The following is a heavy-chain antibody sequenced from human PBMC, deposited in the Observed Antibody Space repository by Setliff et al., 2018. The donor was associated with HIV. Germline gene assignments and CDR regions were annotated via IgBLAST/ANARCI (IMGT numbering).Heavy chain of an antibody. Sequence: PGGSLRLSCAASGFTFSNYAMSWVRQAPGKGLEWVSGISGSAGTTYYADSVKGRFTISRDNSKNTLYLQMNSLKTEDTAVYYCTTTPDIVATTTVLGLVDYWGQGTLVTVSS. CDR1: GFTFSNYA. CDR2: ISGSAGTT. J-gene: IGHJ4*02. V-gene: IGHV3-23*01. D-gene: IGHD5-12*01. CDR3: TTTPDIVATTTVLGLVDY.